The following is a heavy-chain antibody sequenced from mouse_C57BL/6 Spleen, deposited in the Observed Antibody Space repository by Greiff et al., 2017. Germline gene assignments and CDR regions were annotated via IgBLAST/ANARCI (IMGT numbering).Heavy chain of an antibody. D-gene: IGHD3-3*01. V-gene: IGHV1-4*01. J-gene: IGHJ1*03. CDR1: GYTFTSYT. CDR3: ARSRDLGYFDV. Sequence: VQLQESGAELARPGASVKMSCKASGYTFTSYTMHWVKQRPGQGLEWIGYINPSSGYTKYNQKFKDKATLTADKSSSTAYMQLSSLTSEDSAVYYCARSRDLGYFDVWGTGTTVTVSS. CDR2: INPSSGYT.